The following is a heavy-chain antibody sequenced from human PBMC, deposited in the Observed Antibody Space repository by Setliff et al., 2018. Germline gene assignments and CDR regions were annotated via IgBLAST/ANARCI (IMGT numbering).Heavy chain of an antibody. J-gene: IGHJ4*02. Sequence: SETLSLTCAVYGGSFSTYYWIWIRQPPGKGLEWIGEINHSGSTNYNPSLKSRVTISVDTSKNQFSLKLSSVTAADTAVYYCARVTMITFGGVIGSIDYWGQGTLVTVSS. D-gene: IGHD3-16*02. CDR3: ARVTMITFGGVIGSIDY. V-gene: IGHV4-34*09. CDR2: INHSGST. CDR1: GGSFSTYY.